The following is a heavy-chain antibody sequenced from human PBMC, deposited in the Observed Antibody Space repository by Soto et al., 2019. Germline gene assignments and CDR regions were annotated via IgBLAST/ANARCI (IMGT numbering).Heavy chain of an antibody. CDR2: MNPNSGNT. Sequence: ASVKVSCKASGYTFTSYDINWVRQATGQGLEWLGCMNPNSGNTGYAQKFQGRVTMTRNTSISTAYMELSSLRSEDTAVYYCARGHYDFWSGYYYYYYYMDVWGKGTTVTVSS. V-gene: IGHV1-8*01. CDR1: GYTFTSYD. CDR3: ARGHYDFWSGYYYYYYYMDV. J-gene: IGHJ6*03. D-gene: IGHD3-3*01.